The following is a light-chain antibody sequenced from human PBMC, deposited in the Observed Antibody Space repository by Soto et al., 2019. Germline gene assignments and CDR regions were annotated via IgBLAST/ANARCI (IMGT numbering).Light chain of an antibody. V-gene: IGKV1-27*01. CDR2: AAY. J-gene: IGKJ4*01. CDR3: QKYNSAPLT. Sequence: IQMPQSPSSLSASVGDRVSITCWASQGISNYLAWYQQKQGKVTKLLIYAAYTLQSGVPSRFSGSGSGTDFTLTIGSLQPEDVATYYCQKYNSAPLTFGGGTKVDIK. CDR1: QGISNY.